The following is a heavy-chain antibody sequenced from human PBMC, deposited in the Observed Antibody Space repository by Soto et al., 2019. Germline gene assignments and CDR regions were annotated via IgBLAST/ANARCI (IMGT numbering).Heavy chain of an antibody. D-gene: IGHD3-22*01. V-gene: IGHV4-59*04. Sequence: SETLSLTCTVSGGSISGYYWSWLRQPPGKGLEWIGYIYNIIGSAYYSPSLKSRVTMSVDTSKNQLSLKLSSVTAADTAVYYCARESFYDSGGFHGFDYWGQGTLVTVSS. CDR2: IYNIIGSA. J-gene: IGHJ4*02. CDR1: GGSISGYY. CDR3: ARESFYDSGGFHGFDY.